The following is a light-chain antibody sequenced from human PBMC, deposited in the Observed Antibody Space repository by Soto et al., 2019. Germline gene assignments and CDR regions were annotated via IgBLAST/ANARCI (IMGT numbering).Light chain of an antibody. J-gene: IGKJ5*01. Sequence: ILLPQSPSSLSASVGDRVTITCRASKGIDTSLAWYQQKPGKAPKLLIYAASKFKSGVPSRFSGSGSGTHFTLTISSLQPEDFATYYCQQLNGYPITFGQGTRLE. CDR1: KGIDTS. CDR2: AAS. V-gene: IGKV1-9*01. CDR3: QQLNGYPIT.